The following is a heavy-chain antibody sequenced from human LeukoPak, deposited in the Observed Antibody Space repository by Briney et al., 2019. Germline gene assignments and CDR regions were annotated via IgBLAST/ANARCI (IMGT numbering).Heavy chain of an antibody. D-gene: IGHD3-16*01. J-gene: IGHJ4*02. CDR1: GFTFSSYG. V-gene: IGHV3-23*01. Sequence: GGSLGLSCAASGFTFSSYGMSWVRQAPGKGLEWVSAISGSGGSTYYADSVKGRFTISRDNSKNTLYLQMNSLRAEDTAVYYCAKDYYDYVWGSPNWFDYWGQGTLVTVSS. CDR2: ISGSGGST. CDR3: AKDYYDYVWGSPNWFDY.